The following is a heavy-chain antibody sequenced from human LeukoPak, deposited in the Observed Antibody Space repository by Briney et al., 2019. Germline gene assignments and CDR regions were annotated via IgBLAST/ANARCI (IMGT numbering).Heavy chain of an antibody. J-gene: IGHJ5*02. D-gene: IGHD4-17*01. V-gene: IGHV1-69*05. CDR2: IMPLFGTA. Sequence: SVKVSCKTSGGTFNNCAISWVRQAPGQGLEWLGGIMPLFGTAGYTQKFQGRVTITKDESTRTVYLELTSLTSDDTAVYYCARDVHGDYASGWFDPWGQGTLVSVSS. CDR3: ARDVHGDYASGWFDP. CDR1: GGTFNNCA.